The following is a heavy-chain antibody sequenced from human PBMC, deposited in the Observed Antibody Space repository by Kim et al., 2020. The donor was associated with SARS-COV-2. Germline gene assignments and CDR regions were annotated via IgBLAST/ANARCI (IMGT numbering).Heavy chain of an antibody. CDR2: IGSDGSA. CDR3: AKDLHHYSAMDV. J-gene: IGHJ6*02. D-gene: IGHD1-26*01. CDR1: GFNFRSNA. Sequence: GGSLRLACAASGFNFRSNAMSWVRQAPGKGPEWVSGIGSDGSAHYADSVRGRFTISRDTYRNTLYLELNSLSAEDTALYYCAKDLHHYSAMDVWGQGATV. V-gene: IGHV3-23*01.